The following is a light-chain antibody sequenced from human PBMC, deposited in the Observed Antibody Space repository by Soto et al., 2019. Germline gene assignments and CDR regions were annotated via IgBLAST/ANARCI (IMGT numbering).Light chain of an antibody. CDR2: DDT. J-gene: IGLJ1*01. Sequence: SYELTQPPSVSVAPGQTASIACGGDSIGSKSVNCYQQRPGQAPVVVVYDDTDRPTGIPERFSGSNSGNTATLTITRVEAGDEADYYCQVWDGRSFQGVFGPGTKVTV. CDR3: QVWDGRSFQGV. CDR1: SIGSKS. V-gene: IGLV3-21*02.